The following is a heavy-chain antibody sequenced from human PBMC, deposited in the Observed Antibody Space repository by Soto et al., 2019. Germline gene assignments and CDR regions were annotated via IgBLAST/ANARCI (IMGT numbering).Heavy chain of an antibody. CDR3: ARALTGYGMDV. CDR2: ITTYNGNT. V-gene: IGHV1-18*01. J-gene: IGHJ6*02. Sequence: QVQLVQSGVEVREPGASVKVSCKAVRYIFTNYGVSWVRQAPGQGLEWMGWITTYNGNTEYAQKFQGRVTMTTDAYTSTAYMELGSLRSDDTAIYYCARALTGYGMDVWGQGTTATVSS. CDR1: RYIFTNYG.